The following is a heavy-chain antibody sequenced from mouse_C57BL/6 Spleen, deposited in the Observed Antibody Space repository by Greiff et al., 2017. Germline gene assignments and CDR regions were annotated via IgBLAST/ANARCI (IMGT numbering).Heavy chain of an antibody. J-gene: IGHJ3*01. CDR2: INPSSGYT. CDR3: ARDDGYDEGSIAY. V-gene: IGHV1-4*01. CDR1: GYTFTSYT. Sequence: QVQLQQSGAELARPGASVKMSCKASGYTFTSYTMHWVKQRPGQGLEWIGYINPSSGYTKYNQKFKDKATLTADKSSSTAYMQLSSLTSEDSAVYYCARDDGYDEGSIAYWGQGTLVTVSA. D-gene: IGHD2-2*01.